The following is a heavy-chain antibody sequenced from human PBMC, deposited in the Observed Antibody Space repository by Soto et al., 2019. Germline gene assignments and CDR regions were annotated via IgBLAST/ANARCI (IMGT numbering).Heavy chain of an antibody. CDR3: AKVDYDSSGYFVGYFDY. CDR1: GFTFSSYA. V-gene: IGHV3-23*01. Sequence: PGGSLRLSCAASGFTFSSYAMSWVRQAPGKGLEWVSAISGSGGSTYYADSVKGRFTISRDNSKNTLYLQMNSLRAEDTAVYYRAKVDYDSSGYFVGYFDYWGHGTLVTVSS. J-gene: IGHJ4*01. CDR2: ISGSGGST. D-gene: IGHD3-22*01.